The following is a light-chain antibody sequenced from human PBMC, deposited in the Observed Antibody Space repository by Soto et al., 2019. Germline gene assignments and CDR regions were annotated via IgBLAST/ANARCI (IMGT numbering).Light chain of an antibody. Sequence: QSVLTQPPSASGTPGQRVTISCSGTNSKIGSNFVYWYQHLPGTTPKLLVFSYNQRPSGVPDRFSGSKSGSSASLAISGLRSEDEADYYCATWDDSLSGWVFGGGTKLTVL. V-gene: IGLV1-47*02. CDR2: SYN. CDR3: ATWDDSLSGWV. CDR1: NSKIGSNF. J-gene: IGLJ3*02.